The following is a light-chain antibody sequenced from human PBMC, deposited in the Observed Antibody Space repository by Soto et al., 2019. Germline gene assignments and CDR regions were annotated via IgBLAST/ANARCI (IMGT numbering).Light chain of an antibody. CDR2: DVS. Sequence: QSALTQPASVSGSPGQSITISCTGTSSDVGGYNYVSWYQLHPGKAPKLMIYDVSNRPSGVSSRFSGSKSGNTASLTISGLQAEDEADYYCSSYTSSNTLYLFGTGTKVTVL. V-gene: IGLV2-14*01. CDR1: SSDVGGYNY. J-gene: IGLJ1*01. CDR3: SSYTSSNTLYL.